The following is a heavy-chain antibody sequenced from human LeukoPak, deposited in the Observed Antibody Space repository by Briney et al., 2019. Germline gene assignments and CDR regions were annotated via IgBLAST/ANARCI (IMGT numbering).Heavy chain of an antibody. J-gene: IGHJ4*02. V-gene: IGHV3-30*18. CDR1: GFTFSSYG. D-gene: IGHD2-8*01. Sequence: SGGGVVQPGRSLRLSCAASGFTFSSYGMHWVRQAPGKGLEWVAVISYDGSNKYYADSVKGRFTISRDNSKNTLYLQMNSLRAEDTALYYCAKGLYPDYWGQGTLVTVSS. CDR2: ISYDGSNK. CDR3: AKGLYPDY.